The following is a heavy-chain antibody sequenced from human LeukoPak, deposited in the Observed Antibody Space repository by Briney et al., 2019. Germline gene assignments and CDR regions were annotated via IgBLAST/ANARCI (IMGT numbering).Heavy chain of an antibody. CDR3: ARDYRVYYYGSGSPTLAY. Sequence: ASVKVSCKVSGYTFTSYGISWVRQAPGQGLEWMGWISAYNGNTNYAQKLQGRVTMTTDTSTSTAYMELRSLRSDDTAVYYCARDYRVYYYGSGSPTLAYWGQGTLVTVSS. D-gene: IGHD3-10*01. J-gene: IGHJ4*02. V-gene: IGHV1-18*01. CDR2: ISAYNGNT. CDR1: GYTFTSYG.